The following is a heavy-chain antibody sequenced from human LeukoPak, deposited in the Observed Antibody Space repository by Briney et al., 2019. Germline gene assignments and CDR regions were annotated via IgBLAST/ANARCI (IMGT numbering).Heavy chain of an antibody. CDR3: ARGHSSSWYSTDYYYYGMDV. CDR1: GVSISSYY. CDR2: IYYSGST. V-gene: IGHV4-59*01. J-gene: IGHJ6*02. D-gene: IGHD6-13*01. Sequence: SETLSLTCSVSGVSISSYYWSWIRQPRGKGLEGIGYIYYSGSTNYNPSLKSRVTISVDTSKNQSALKLSSVTAADTAVYYCARGHSSSWYSTDYYYYGMDVWGQGTTVTVSS.